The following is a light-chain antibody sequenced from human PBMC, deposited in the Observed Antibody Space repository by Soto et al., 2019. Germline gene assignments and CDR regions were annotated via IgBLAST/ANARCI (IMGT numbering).Light chain of an antibody. CDR2: EVS. V-gene: IGLV2-8*01. J-gene: IGLJ2*01. Sequence: QSALTQPPSASGSPGQSVTISCTGTSSDVGANDYVSLYQQHPGKAPKIMIYEVSKRPSGVPDRFSGSKSGNTSSLTVSGLQAEDEADYYCSTYVGSKIIFGGGTQLTVL. CDR3: STYVGSKII. CDR1: SSDVGANDY.